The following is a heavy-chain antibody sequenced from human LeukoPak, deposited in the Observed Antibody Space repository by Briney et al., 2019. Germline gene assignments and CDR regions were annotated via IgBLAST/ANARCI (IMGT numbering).Heavy chain of an antibody. Sequence: SETLSLTCTVSGGSISSYYWSWIRQPPGKGLGWIGYIYYSGSTNYNPSLKSRVTISVDTSKNQFSLKLSSVTAADTAVYYCARLSSFYKTYGQLFDYWGQGTLVTVSS. CDR1: GGSISSYY. J-gene: IGHJ4*02. V-gene: IGHV4-59*08. CDR3: ARLSSFYKTYGQLFDY. D-gene: IGHD3-10*01. CDR2: IYYSGST.